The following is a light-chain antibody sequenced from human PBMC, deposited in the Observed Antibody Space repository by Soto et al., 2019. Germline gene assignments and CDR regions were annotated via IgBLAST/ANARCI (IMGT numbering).Light chain of an antibody. Sequence: EIVLTQSPATLSLSPGERATLSCGASQTISNNFLAWYQQRPGLAPRLLIYDASNRAAGIPNGFSGSGSGTDFAITISILEPEDLAVYYCQQFDKLITFGGGTTVEI. CDR1: QTISNNF. CDR3: QQFDKLIT. J-gene: IGKJ4*01. CDR2: DAS. V-gene: IGKV3D-20*01.